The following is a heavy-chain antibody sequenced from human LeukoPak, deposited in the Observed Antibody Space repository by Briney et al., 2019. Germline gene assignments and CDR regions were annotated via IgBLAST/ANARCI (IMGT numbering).Heavy chain of an antibody. CDR3: AKFPTSNLQWLFDY. V-gene: IGHV1-2*02. D-gene: IGHD6-19*01. J-gene: IGHJ4*02. CDR1: GYTFTGYY. Sequence: ASVKVSCKASGYTFTGYYMHWVRQAPGQGLEWMGWINPNSGGTNYAQKFQGRVTMTRDTSISTAYMELSRLRSDDTAVYYCAKFPTSNLQWLFDYWGQGTLVTVSS. CDR2: INPNSGGT.